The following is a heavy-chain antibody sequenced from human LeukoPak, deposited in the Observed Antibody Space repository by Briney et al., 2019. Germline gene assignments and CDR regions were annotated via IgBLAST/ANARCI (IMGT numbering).Heavy chain of an antibody. CDR2: ISYSGST. CDR1: GGSIRSYS. V-gene: IGHV4-59*08. J-gene: IGHJ6*03. CDR3: ARYSSSWFLTDYYYYMDI. D-gene: IGHD6-13*01. Sequence: NPSETLSLTCTVSGGSIRSYSWSWIRQSPGKGMEWIGSISYSGSTDYNPSLNNRVTISVDRSKNNFSLRLTSVSAADTAVYYCARYSSSWFLTDYYYYMDIWGKGTTVIDSS.